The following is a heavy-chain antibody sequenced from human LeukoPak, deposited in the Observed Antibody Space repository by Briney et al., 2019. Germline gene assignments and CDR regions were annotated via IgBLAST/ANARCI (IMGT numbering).Heavy chain of an antibody. V-gene: IGHV4-39*01. Sequence: PSETLSLTCTVSADSISSSTYYWGWIRQPPGKGLEWIGSIYYSESTYYHPSLKSRVTISSDTSKNQFSLKLSSVTAADTAVYYCARHQKLRVGATTYFDYWGQGILVTVSS. D-gene: IGHD1-26*01. CDR3: ARHQKLRVGATTYFDY. CDR2: IYYSEST. J-gene: IGHJ4*02. CDR1: ADSISSSTYY.